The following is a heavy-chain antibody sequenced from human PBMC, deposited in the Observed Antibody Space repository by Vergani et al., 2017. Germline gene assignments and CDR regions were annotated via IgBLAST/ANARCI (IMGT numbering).Heavy chain of an antibody. V-gene: IGHV3-9*03. CDR3: AKDIGSYGGYVDY. Sequence: EVQVVESGGGLVQPGRSLRLSCAASGFTFENYAMHWVRQAPGQGLEWVSGISWNSVDIGYADSVKGRFTISRDNAKNSLYLQMNSLIREDMALYYCAKDIGSYGGYVDYWGQGMLVTVS. D-gene: IGHD4/OR15-4a*01. J-gene: IGHJ4*01. CDR1: GFTFENYA. CDR2: ISWNSVDI.